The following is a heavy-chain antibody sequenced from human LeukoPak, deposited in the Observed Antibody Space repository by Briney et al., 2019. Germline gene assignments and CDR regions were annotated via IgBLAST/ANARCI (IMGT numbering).Heavy chain of an antibody. D-gene: IGHD4-23*01. CDR1: GFTFSSYG. V-gene: IGHV3-43D*03. CDR3: ARASLNGGNFLFDY. J-gene: IGHJ4*02. CDR2: ISWDGGST. Sequence: PGRSLRLSCAASGFTFSSYGMHWVRQAPGKGLEWVSLISWDGGSTYYADSVKGRFTISRDNSKNSLYLQMNSLRAEDTAVYYCARASLNGGNFLFDYWGQGTLVTVSS.